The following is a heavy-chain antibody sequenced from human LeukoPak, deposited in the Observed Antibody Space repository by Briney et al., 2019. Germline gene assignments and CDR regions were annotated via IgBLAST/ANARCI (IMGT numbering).Heavy chain of an antibody. J-gene: IGHJ4*02. Sequence: KTSETLSLTCTVSGGSISSYYWSWIRQPPGKGLEWIGYIYYSGSTNYNPSLKSRVTISVDTSKNQFSLKLSSVTAADTAVYYCAIGPLVGALVEYYFDYWGQGTLVTVSS. CDR2: IYYSGST. CDR3: AIGPLVGALVEYYFDY. D-gene: IGHD1-26*01. V-gene: IGHV4-59*01. CDR1: GGSISSYY.